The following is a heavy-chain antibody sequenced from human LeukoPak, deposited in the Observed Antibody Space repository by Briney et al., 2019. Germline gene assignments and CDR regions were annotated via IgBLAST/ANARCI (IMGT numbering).Heavy chain of an antibody. V-gene: IGHV4-59*11. CDR2: IYYSGST. CDR1: GGSISSHY. CDR3: ARGTYGSGSSAAHNWFDP. J-gene: IGHJ5*02. D-gene: IGHD3-10*01. Sequence: SETLSLTCTVSGGSISSHYWSWIRQPPGKGLEWIGYIYYSGSTNYNPSLKSRVTISVDTSKNQFSLKLSSVTAADTAVYYCARGTYGSGSSAAHNWFDPWGQGTLVTVSS.